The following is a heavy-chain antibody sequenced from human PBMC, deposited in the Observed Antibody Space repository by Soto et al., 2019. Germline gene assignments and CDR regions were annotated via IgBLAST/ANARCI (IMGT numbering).Heavy chain of an antibody. J-gene: IGHJ5*02. CDR3: ARDTGYSYGFNWFDP. D-gene: IGHD5-18*01. V-gene: IGHV4-59*01. CDR2: IYYSGST. CDR1: GGSISSYY. Sequence: ETLSLTCTVSGGSISSYYWSWIRQPPGKGLEWIGYIYYSGSTNYNPSLKSRVTISVDTSKNQFSLKLSSVTAADTAVYYCARDTGYSYGFNWFDPWGQGTLVTVSS.